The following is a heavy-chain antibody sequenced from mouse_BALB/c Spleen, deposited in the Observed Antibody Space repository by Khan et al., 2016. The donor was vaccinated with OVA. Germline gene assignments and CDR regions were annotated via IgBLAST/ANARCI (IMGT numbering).Heavy chain of an antibody. Sequence: QVQLKESGTELVRPGVSVKISCKGSGYTFTDFAMHWVKQRHATSLAWLGVISTYYGDVTYNPKFNGQATLTVDNSSSKADREVARLTAEDSAIYYCARGRGGYRCADWGQGTLVTVSA. CDR2: ISTYYGDV. CDR1: GYTFTDFA. CDR3: ARGRGGYRCAD. J-gene: IGHJ3*01. V-gene: IGHV1S137*01.